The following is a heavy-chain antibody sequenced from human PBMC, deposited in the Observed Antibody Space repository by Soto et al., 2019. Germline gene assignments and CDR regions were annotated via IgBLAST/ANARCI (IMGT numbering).Heavy chain of an antibody. D-gene: IGHD5-18*01. CDR3: ARDLGYSYGHVLHY. CDR1: GGTFSSYS. V-gene: IGHV1-69*13. J-gene: IGHJ4*02. CDR2: IIPIFGTA. Sequence: SVKVSCKASGGTFSSYSISWVRQAPGQGLEWMGGIIPIFGTANYAQKFQGRVTITADESTSTAYMELSSLRSEDTAVYYCARDLGYSYGHVLHYWGQGALVTVSS.